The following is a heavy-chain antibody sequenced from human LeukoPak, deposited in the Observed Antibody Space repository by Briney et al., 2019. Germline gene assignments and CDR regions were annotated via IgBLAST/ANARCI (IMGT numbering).Heavy chain of an antibody. Sequence: GASAKVSCKASGYTFTAYYIHWVRQAPGQGLEWMGWINPNSGDTNCAQKFQGRVTMTRDTSISTAYMELGRLKSDDTALYYCAGGMTGGDYWGQGTLVTVSS. CDR3: AGGMTGGDY. J-gene: IGHJ4*02. CDR1: GYTFTAYY. CDR2: INPNSGDT. V-gene: IGHV1-2*02. D-gene: IGHD3-9*01.